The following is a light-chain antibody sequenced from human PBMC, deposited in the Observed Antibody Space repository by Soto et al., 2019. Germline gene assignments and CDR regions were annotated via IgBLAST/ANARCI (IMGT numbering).Light chain of an antibody. CDR1: QSVSSN. CDR2: GAS. CDR3: HQYNYWPT. V-gene: IGKV3-15*01. J-gene: IGKJ1*01. Sequence: EIVMTQSPDILSVSPGERATLSCRASQSVSSNLAWYQQKPGQSPRLLIYGASTRATGIPVRFSGSGSRTEFTLTISSLQSEDFAVYYCHQYNYWPTFGQGTKVDIK.